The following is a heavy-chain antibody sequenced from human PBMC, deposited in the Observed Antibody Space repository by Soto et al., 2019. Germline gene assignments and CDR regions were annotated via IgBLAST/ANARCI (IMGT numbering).Heavy chain of an antibody. CDR3: SKPQEVVRGFDF. V-gene: IGHV3-23*01. CDR1: GFTFGHSA. CDR2: ISGTGGAA. J-gene: IGHJ4*02. D-gene: IGHD6-6*01. Sequence: GGTLRLSCAASGFTFGHSAMSWVRQAPGKGLEWVAAISGTGGAAYYADSVKGRFTISRDNSRNTLFLQMNSLRVDDTAIYHCSKPQEVVRGFDFWGLGILV.